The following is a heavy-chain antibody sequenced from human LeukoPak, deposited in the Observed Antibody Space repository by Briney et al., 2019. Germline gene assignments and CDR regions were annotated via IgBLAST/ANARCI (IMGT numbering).Heavy chain of an antibody. D-gene: IGHD3-10*01. J-gene: IGHJ6*03. Sequence: SGGSLRLSCAASGFTFSTYDIHWVRQAPGKGLQWVAVISYDGSNKFYADSVKGRFTISRDNSKNTLFLQMNNLRAEDTAVYYCAKVGGPYYYYYMDVWGKGTTVTVSS. CDR1: GFTFSTYD. CDR3: AKVGGPYYYYYMDV. V-gene: IGHV3-30*18. CDR2: ISYDGSNK.